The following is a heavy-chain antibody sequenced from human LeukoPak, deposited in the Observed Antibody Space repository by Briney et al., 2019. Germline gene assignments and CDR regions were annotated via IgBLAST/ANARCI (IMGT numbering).Heavy chain of an antibody. CDR3: AKGAVAYCGGDCPPDWFDP. D-gene: IGHD2-21*02. CDR2: IYYSGST. V-gene: IGHV4-59*01. CDR1: GDSISGYS. J-gene: IGHJ5*02. Sequence: PSETLSLTCTVSGDSISGYSWSWIRQSPGKGLEWIGYIYYSGSTNYNPSLKSRVTMSVDTSKNHLPLKLSSVTTADTAVYYCAKGAVAYCGGDCPPDWFDPWGQGTLVTVSS.